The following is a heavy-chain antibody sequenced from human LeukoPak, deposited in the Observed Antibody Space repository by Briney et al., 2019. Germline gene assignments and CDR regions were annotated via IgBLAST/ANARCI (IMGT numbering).Heavy chain of an antibody. CDR2: FNPNSGAT. Sequence: GASVRVSCKASGYTFTGYYLFWVRQAPGQGLEWMGWFNPNSGATKYAQNFQGRVTLTSDTSIRTTYMELSSLRSDDTAVYYCARDERYSYGDNHYPDLGFWGQGTPVTVSS. CDR3: ARDERYSYGDNHYPDLGF. V-gene: IGHV1-2*02. J-gene: IGHJ4*02. CDR1: GYTFTGYY. D-gene: IGHD4/OR15-4a*01.